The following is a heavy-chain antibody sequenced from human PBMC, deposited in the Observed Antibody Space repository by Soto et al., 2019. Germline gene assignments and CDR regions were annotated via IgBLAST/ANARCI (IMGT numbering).Heavy chain of an antibody. CDR2: IDPSDSYT. Sequence: GESLKISCKGSGYSFTSYWISWVRQMPGKGLEWMGRIDPSDSYTNYSPSFQGHVTISADKSISAAYLQWSSLKASDTAMYYCARTSAAGKYYDGMDVWGQGTTVTVSS. CDR1: GYSFTSYW. D-gene: IGHD6-13*01. J-gene: IGHJ6*02. V-gene: IGHV5-10-1*01. CDR3: ARTSAAGKYYDGMDV.